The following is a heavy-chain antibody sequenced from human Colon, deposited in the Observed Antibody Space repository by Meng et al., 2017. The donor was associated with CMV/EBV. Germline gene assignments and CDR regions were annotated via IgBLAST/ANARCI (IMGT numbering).Heavy chain of an antibody. CDR2: LTPFSSTT. J-gene: IGHJ1*01. CDR3: FGYNYGSGAEYFHH. Sequence: ASRHPVPYRSLHWVRRGPGQALVGMGWLTPFSSTTTYAQKFQARATITWDRSMSTAYMELSSRRSEDTAMFYCFGYNYGSGAEYFHHWGQGTLVTVSS. D-gene: IGHD5-18*01. V-gene: IGHV1-45*02. CDR1: RHPVPYRS.